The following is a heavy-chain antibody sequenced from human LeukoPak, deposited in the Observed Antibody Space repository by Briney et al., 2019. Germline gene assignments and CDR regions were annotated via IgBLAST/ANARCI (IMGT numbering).Heavy chain of an antibody. D-gene: IGHD6-25*01. CDR1: GFTVSGND. J-gene: IGHJ4*02. Sequence: QAGGFLRLSCAASGFTVSGNDMSWVRLAPGKGLEWVSVIYTAGSTYNADSVKGRFTISRDKSKNTLYLQMNTLRAEDTAVYFCAGGNTWPGLSYWGQGTLLTVSS. CDR2: IYTAGST. CDR3: AGGNTWPGLSY. V-gene: IGHV3-53*01.